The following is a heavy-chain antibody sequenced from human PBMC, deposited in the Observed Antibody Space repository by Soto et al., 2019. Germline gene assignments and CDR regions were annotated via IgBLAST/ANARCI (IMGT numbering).Heavy chain of an antibody. CDR1: GGSISSGDYY. Sequence: SETLSLTCTVSGGSISSGDYYWSWIRQTPGKGLEWIGYIHYSGSTYYNPSLRSRVTISVDTSKNQFSLKLSSVTAADTAVFYCASRVVDAGYFDYWGQGALVTAPQ. D-gene: IGHD2-15*01. CDR3: ASRVVDAGYFDY. CDR2: IHYSGST. V-gene: IGHV4-30-4*01. J-gene: IGHJ4*02.